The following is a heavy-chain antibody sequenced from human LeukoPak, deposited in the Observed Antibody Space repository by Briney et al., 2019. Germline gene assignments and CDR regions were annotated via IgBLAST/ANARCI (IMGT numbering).Heavy chain of an antibody. D-gene: IGHD3-10*01. V-gene: IGHV1-8*01. CDR1: GYTFTRYD. CDR2: MNPSRGNT. CDR3: ARCPESLYVAGSHFVP. Sequence: GATVKVSCKASGYTFTRYDINGVRQPTGQGLEWVGWMNPSRGNTCNAQKFQGRVTTTRNASLSTAYMELSSLRCEGTAVYYWARCPESLYVAGSHFVPWGQGNLVTLSS. J-gene: IGHJ5*02.